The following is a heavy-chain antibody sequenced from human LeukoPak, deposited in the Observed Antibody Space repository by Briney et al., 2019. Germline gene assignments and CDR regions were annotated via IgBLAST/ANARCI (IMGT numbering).Heavy chain of an antibody. Sequence: SETLSLTCTVSGGSISSYYLSWIRQPAGKGLEWIGRIYTSGSNNYNPSLKSRVTISVDTSKNQFSLKMSSVTAADSAVSYCAREDSYGQSLLDYWGQGTMVTV. CDR1: GGSISSYY. V-gene: IGHV4-4*07. J-gene: IGHJ4*02. CDR3: AREDSYGQSLLDY. D-gene: IGHD5-18*01. CDR2: IYTSGSN.